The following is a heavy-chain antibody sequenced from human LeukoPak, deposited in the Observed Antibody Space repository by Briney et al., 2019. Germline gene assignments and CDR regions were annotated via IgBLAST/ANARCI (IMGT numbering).Heavy chain of an antibody. CDR1: GFTFSTYE. CDR3: ARDATTELGTVYMDI. D-gene: IGHD4-17*01. V-gene: IGHV3-48*03. J-gene: IGHJ6*03. Sequence: GGSLRLSCAASGFTFSTYEINWVRQAPGKGLEWLSHISTSGSSIHYADSVKGRFTISRDNAKNSLYLQMNSLRVEDTAVYYCARDATTELGTVYMDIWGKGTTVTISS. CDR2: ISTSGSSI.